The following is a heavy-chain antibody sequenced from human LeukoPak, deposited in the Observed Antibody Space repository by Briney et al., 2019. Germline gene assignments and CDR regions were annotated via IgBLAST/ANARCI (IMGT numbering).Heavy chain of an antibody. CDR3: AREGGPYRPLDY. V-gene: IGHV4-59*01. CDR2: IYYSGST. J-gene: IGHJ4*02. CDR1: GGSISSYY. Sequence: PSETLSLTCTVSGGSISSYYWNWIRQPPGKGLEWVGYIYYSGSTNYNPSLKSRVTISVDTSKNQFSLNLSSVTAADAAVYYCAREGGPYRPLDYSGQGTLVTVAS.